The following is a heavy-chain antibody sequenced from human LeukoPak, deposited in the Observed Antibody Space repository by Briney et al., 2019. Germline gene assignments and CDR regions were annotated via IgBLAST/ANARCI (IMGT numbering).Heavy chain of an antibody. CDR3: AREGTAGTNLNWFDP. D-gene: IGHD1-1*01. J-gene: IGHJ5*02. CDR2: ISYSGST. V-gene: IGHV4-59*01. Sequence: SETLSLTCTVSGGSINTYYWSWIRQPPGKGLEWIGYISYSGSTNFNPSLKSRVTISVDTSKNQFSLKLSSVTAADTAVYYCAREGTAGTNLNWFDPWGQGTLVTVSS. CDR1: GGSINTYY.